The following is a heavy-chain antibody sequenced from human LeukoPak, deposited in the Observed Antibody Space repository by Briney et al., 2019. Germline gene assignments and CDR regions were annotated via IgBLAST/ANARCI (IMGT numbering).Heavy chain of an antibody. CDR3: ARDFLHSSSSRPFDY. CDR1: GFTFGADT. CDR2: IFSRSESI. D-gene: IGHD2-2*01. J-gene: IGHJ4*02. Sequence: PGGSLRLSCAASGFTFGADTVSWVRQAPGKGLEWVTCIFSRSESILYADSVKGRFTISRDNAKNSLYLQMDSLRAEDTAVYYCARDFLHSSSSRPFDYWGQGTLVTVSS. V-gene: IGHV3-21*01.